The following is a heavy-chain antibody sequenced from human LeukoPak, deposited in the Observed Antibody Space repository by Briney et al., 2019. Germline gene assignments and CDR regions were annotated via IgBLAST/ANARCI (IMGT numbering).Heavy chain of an antibody. D-gene: IGHD3-22*01. Sequence: ASVKVSCKASGDTFTNYDFNWVRKATGQGLEWMGWMNPNSGDTGYAQKFQGRVTMTRDTSISTSYMELSSLRSDDTAIYYCARGKEDYDSRDFPLLGYWGQGTLVTVSS. CDR1: GDTFTNYD. CDR2: MNPNSGDT. J-gene: IGHJ4*02. V-gene: IGHV1-8*01. CDR3: ARGKEDYDSRDFPLLGY.